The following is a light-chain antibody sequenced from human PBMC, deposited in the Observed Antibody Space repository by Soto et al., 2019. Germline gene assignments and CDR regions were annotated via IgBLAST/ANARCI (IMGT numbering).Light chain of an antibody. CDR2: EVS. CDR1: SSDVGGYNY. Sequence: QSVLTQPASVSGSPGQSITISCTGTSSDVGGYNYVSWYQQHPGKAPKHRIYEVSNRPSGVSNRFSGSKSGNTASLTISGLQAEYEAAYYCSSYTSSSTLYVFGTGTKLTVL. CDR3: SSYTSSSTLYV. V-gene: IGLV2-14*01. J-gene: IGLJ1*01.